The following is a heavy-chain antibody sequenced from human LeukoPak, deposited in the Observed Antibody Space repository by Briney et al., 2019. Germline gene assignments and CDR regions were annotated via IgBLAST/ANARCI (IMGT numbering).Heavy chain of an antibody. CDR1: GVTFTTYW. D-gene: IGHD5-18*01. CDR2: INSDGSIT. Sequence: GGSLRLSCAASGVTFTTYWMHWVRQAPGKGLVWVSHINSDGSITSYADSVKGRFTISRDNAKNTLYLQMNGLRAEDTAVYYCARDAVDTANAVWGQGTTVTVSS. V-gene: IGHV3-74*01. J-gene: IGHJ6*02. CDR3: ARDAVDTANAV.